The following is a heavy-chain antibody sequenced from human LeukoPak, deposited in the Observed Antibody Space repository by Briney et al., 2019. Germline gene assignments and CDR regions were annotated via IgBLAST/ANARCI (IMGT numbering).Heavy chain of an antibody. Sequence: ASAKVSCKVSGYTLTELSMHWVRQAPGKGLEWMGGFDPEDGETIYAQKFRGRVTMTEDTSTDTAYMELSSLRSEDTAVYYCATAATLGPWFDPWGQGTLVTVSS. CDR3: ATAATLGPWFDP. V-gene: IGHV1-24*01. J-gene: IGHJ5*02. D-gene: IGHD3-16*01. CDR1: GYTLTELS. CDR2: FDPEDGET.